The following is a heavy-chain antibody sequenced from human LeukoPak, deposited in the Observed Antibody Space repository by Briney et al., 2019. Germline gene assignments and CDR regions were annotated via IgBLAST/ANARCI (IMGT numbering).Heavy chain of an antibody. Sequence: SETLSLTCTVSGGSISSHYWSWIRQPPGKGLEWIGEINHSESTNYNPSLKSRVTMSVDTSKNQFSLKLSSVTAADTAVYYCARGRYDFYSGQSPFDPWGQGTLVTVSS. CDR1: GGSISSHY. V-gene: IGHV4-34*01. CDR2: INHSEST. D-gene: IGHD3-3*01. J-gene: IGHJ5*02. CDR3: ARGRYDFYSGQSPFDP.